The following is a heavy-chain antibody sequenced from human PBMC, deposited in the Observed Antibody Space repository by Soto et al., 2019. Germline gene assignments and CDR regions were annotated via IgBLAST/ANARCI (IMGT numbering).Heavy chain of an antibody. D-gene: IGHD6-13*01. J-gene: IGHJ3*02. V-gene: IGHV3-23*01. Sequence: GGSLRLSCAASEFTFSSSAMNWVRQAPGKGLEWVSAISATGGYTYADSVKGRFTISRDNSKNTLYLQMNSLRAEDTAVYYCAKGQSYSSFMNAFDIWGQGTMVTVSS. CDR1: EFTFSSSA. CDR2: ISATGGYT. CDR3: AKGQSYSSFMNAFDI.